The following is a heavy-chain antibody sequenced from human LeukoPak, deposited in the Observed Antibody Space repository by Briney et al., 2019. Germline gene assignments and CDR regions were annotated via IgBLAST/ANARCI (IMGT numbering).Heavy chain of an antibody. Sequence: GGSLRLSCKVSGLPFSTYSMNWVRQAPGKGLQWVSSISSSSSYIYYADSVKGRFTISRDNAKNSLYLQMNSLRAEDTAVYYCARGKDIVVVVAANYYGMDVWGQGTTVTVSS. V-gene: IGHV3-21*01. CDR3: ARGKDIVVVVAANYYGMDV. J-gene: IGHJ6*02. D-gene: IGHD2-15*01. CDR1: GLPFSTYS. CDR2: ISSSSSYI.